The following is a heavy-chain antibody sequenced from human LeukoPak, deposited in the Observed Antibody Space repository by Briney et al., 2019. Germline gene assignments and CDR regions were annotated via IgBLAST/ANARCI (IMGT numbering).Heavy chain of an antibody. CDR2: IFYSGGT. D-gene: IGHD4-23*01. CDR1: GGSINTPNYY. V-gene: IGHV4-39*07. CDR3: ARGGDDQLLDY. J-gene: IGHJ4*02. Sequence: PSETLSLTCTVSGGSINTPNYYWGWIRQTPGKGLEWIGNIFYSGGTYYSPSLTSRVTISLDTSRNQFSLKLNSVTAADTAVYYCARGGDDQLLDYWGQGTLVTVSS.